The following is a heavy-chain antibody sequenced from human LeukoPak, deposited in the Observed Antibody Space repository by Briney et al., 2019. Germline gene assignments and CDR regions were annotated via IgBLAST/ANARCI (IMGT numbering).Heavy chain of an antibody. CDR2: FDPEDGET. CDR3: ATSSGSGSYYTGGYAFDI. D-gene: IGHD3-10*01. Sequence: ASVKVSCKVSGYTLTELSMHWVRQAPGKGLEWMGGFDPEDGETIYAQKFQGRVIMTEDTSTDTAYMELSSLRSEDTAVYYCATSSGSGSYYTGGYAFDIWGQGTMVTVSS. CDR1: GYTLTELS. J-gene: IGHJ3*02. V-gene: IGHV1-24*01.